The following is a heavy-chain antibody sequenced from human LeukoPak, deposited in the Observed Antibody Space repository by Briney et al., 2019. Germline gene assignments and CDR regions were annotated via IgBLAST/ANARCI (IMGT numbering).Heavy chain of an antibody. CDR1: GFSFSIYG. Sequence: AGGSLRLSCAASGFSFSIYGMSWVRQAPGKGLEWVSSISGSAMYTVYADSVKGRFTISRDNSKNTLYLQMNGLGAEDTAVYFCAKGRIGAAVNWFDPWGQGSLVTVSS. V-gene: IGHV3-23*01. CDR2: ISGSAMYT. J-gene: IGHJ5*02. D-gene: IGHD6-25*01. CDR3: AKGRIGAAVNWFDP.